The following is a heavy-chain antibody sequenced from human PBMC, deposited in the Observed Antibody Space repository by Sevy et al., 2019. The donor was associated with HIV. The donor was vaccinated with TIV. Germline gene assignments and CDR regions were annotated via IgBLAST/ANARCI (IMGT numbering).Heavy chain of an antibody. J-gene: IGHJ4*02. Sequence: GGSLRLSCTASGLSFSDYGMHWVRQAPGKGLEWVAFIWYDGSDRYYADSVKGRFTISRDNSKNILYLQMSSLRLEDTALYYCAKNTAAVGVGGFDYWCQGTLVTVSS. CDR1: GLSFSDYG. D-gene: IGHD6-13*01. CDR2: IWYDGSDR. CDR3: AKNTAAVGVGGFDY. V-gene: IGHV3-30*02.